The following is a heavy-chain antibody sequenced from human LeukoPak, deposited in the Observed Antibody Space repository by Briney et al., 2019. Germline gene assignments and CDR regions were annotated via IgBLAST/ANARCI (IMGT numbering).Heavy chain of an antibody. D-gene: IGHD6-6*01. CDR2: IYYSGST. Sequence: PSETLSLTCIVSGDSISSYCWSWIRQPPGKELEWIGYIYYSGSTNYNPSLKSRVTISVDASKNQFSLKLSSVTAADTAVYYCARVVRYSSSSTFDYWGQGTLVTVSS. CDR1: GDSISSYC. J-gene: IGHJ4*02. CDR3: ARVVRYSSSSTFDY. V-gene: IGHV4-59*01.